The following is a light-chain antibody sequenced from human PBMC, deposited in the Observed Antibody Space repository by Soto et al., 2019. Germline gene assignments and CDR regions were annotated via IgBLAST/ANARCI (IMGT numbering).Light chain of an antibody. J-gene: IGLJ1*01. CDR1: SSDLARYNR. CDR2: EVS. V-gene: IGLV2-18*01. Sequence: QSALPQPPSVSGSPGQSVTISCTGTSSDLARYNRVSWYQRPPGTGPKLVIYEVSTRPSGIPDRFSGSKSGNTASLTISGLQAEDEAEYYCSLYPTASTYVFGTGTKLTVL. CDR3: SLYPTASTYV.